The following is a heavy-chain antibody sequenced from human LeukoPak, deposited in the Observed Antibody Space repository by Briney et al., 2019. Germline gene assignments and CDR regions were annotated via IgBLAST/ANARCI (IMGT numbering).Heavy chain of an antibody. CDR2: ISSSSSYI. Sequence: GGSLRLSCAASGFTFSGYSMNWVRQAPGKGLEWVSSISSSSSYIYYADSVKGRFTISRDNAKNSLYLQMNSLRAEDTAVYYCARDTFYDSSGTFDPWGQGTLVTVSS. CDR1: GFTFSGYS. J-gene: IGHJ5*02. V-gene: IGHV3-21*01. D-gene: IGHD3-22*01. CDR3: ARDTFYDSSGTFDP.